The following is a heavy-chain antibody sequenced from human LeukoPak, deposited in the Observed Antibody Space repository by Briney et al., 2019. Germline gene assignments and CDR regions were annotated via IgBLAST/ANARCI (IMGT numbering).Heavy chain of an antibody. J-gene: IGHJ4*02. Sequence: GGSLRLSCAASGFTFSTYSMNWVRPAPGKGLEWLSYISHGSTRIFYADSVEGRFTVSRDDAKNALYLQMNSLRVEDTAVYYCTRDPGYSYAMDWWGQGILVTVSA. CDR1: GFTFSTYS. D-gene: IGHD5-18*01. V-gene: IGHV3-48*01. CDR3: TRDPGYSYAMDW. CDR2: ISHGSTRI.